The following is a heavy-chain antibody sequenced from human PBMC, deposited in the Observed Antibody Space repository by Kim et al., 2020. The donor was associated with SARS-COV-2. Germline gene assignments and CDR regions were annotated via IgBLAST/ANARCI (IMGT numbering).Heavy chain of an antibody. V-gene: IGHV4-39*07. J-gene: IGHJ4*02. CDR3: ASQYYDILTGYYSDY. D-gene: IGHD3-9*01. Sequence: SETLSLTCTVSGGSISSSSYYWGWIRQPPGKGLEWIGSIYYSGSTYYNPSLKSRVTISVDTSKNQFSLKLSSVTAADTAVYYCASQYYDILTGYYSDYWGQGTLVTVSS. CDR2: IYYSGST. CDR1: GGSISSSSYY.